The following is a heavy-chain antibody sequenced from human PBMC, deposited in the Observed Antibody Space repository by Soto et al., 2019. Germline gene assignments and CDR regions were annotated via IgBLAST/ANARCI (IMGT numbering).Heavy chain of an antibody. V-gene: IGHV4-30-4*01. CDR3: ASASVVATAVDY. J-gene: IGHJ4*02. CDR1: GGSINSGDYY. D-gene: IGHD2-21*02. Sequence: QVQLQESGPGLVKPSQTLSLTCTVSGGSINSGDYYWSWIRQPPGKGLEWIGYIHNSGGAYYNPSLTSRVTLLIDMSQNQLSRKVNSVTAADTAVYFCASASVVATAVDYWGQGTLVTVSS. CDR2: IHNSGGA.